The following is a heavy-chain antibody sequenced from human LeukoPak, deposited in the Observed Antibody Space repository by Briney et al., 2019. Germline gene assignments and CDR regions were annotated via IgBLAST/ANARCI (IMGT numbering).Heavy chain of an antibody. CDR1: GGSFTDYF. CDR2: INDYTGNT. CDR3: ARGRIAKIVVVHSFHYGMDV. Sequence: SETLSLTCDVFGGSFTDYFWTWIRQSPGKGLEWIGEINDYTGNTNYNPSLNSRVSISLEKSKNQFSIELRSVTAADTAVYYCARGRIAKIVVVHSFHYGMDVWGQGTTVTVSS. J-gene: IGHJ6*02. V-gene: IGHV4-34*01. D-gene: IGHD3-22*01.